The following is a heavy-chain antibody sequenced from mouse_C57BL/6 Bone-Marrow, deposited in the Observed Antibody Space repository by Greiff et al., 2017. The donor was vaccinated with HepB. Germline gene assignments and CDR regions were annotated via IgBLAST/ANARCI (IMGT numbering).Heavy chain of an antibody. D-gene: IGHD2-5*01. CDR3: ARKSNSYYFDY. CDR1: GYSITSGYY. V-gene: IGHV3-6*01. CDR2: ISYDGSN. Sequence: VQLQQSGPGLVKPSQSLSLTCSVTGYSITSGYYWNWIRQFPGNKLEWMGYISYDGSNNYNPSLKNRISITRDTSKNQFFLKLNSVTTEDTATYYCARKSNSYYFDYWGQGTTLTVSS. J-gene: IGHJ2*01.